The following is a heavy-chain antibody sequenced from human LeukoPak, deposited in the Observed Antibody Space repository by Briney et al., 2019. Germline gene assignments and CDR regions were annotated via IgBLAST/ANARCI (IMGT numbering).Heavy chain of an antibody. D-gene: IGHD2-15*01. CDR1: GFTFSSYA. CDR3: ARDPLGYCSGGSCYGAYYFDY. CDR2: ISYDGSNK. J-gene: IGHJ4*02. Sequence: GGSLRLSCAASGFTFSSYAMHWVRQAPGKGLEWVAVISYDGSNKYYADSVKGRFTTSRDNSKNTLYLQMNSLRAEDTAVYYCARDPLGYCSGGSCYGAYYFDYWGQGTLVTVSS. V-gene: IGHV3-30*04.